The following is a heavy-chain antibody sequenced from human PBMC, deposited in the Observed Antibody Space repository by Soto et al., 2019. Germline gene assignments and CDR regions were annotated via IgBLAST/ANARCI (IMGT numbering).Heavy chain of an antibody. D-gene: IGHD2-15*01. V-gene: IGHV1-46*01. J-gene: IGHJ6*02. CDR1: GYTFTSYS. Sequence: ASVNVSCKASGYTFTSYSMHWVRQAPGQGLEWMGIINPSSGRTSYAQNFQGRVTMTSDTSTSIVYMEMSSLKSEDMAVYYCARDHNFGFILYAMDVWGQGTTVTVSS. CDR2: INPSSGRT. CDR3: ARDHNFGFILYAMDV.